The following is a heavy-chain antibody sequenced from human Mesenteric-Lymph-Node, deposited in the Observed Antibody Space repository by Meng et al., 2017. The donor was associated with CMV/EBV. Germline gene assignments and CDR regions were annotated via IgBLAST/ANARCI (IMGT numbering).Heavy chain of an antibody. Sequence: GGSLRLSCAASGFTFSTYAMNWVRQAPGKGLEWVSSISTSSAFIYYADSVKGRFTISRDDAKNSLYLQMNSLRGEDTAVYYCARFGSGSYPDYWGQGTLVTVSS. D-gene: IGHD3-10*01. J-gene: IGHJ4*02. V-gene: IGHV3-21*01. CDR1: GFTFSTYA. CDR2: ISTSSAFI. CDR3: ARFGSGSYPDY.